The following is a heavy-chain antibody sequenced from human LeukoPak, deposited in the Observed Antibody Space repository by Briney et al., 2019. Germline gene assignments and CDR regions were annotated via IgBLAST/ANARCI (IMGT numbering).Heavy chain of an antibody. Sequence: GGSLRLSCAASGFTFSSYGMHWVRQAPGKGLEWVAFIRYDGSNKYYADSVKGRFTISRDNSENTLYLQMNSLRAEDTAVYYCARAGTLYGSGSYPPHFDYWGQGTLVTVSS. CDR2: IRYDGSNK. CDR3: ARAGTLYGSGSYPPHFDY. J-gene: IGHJ4*02. D-gene: IGHD3-10*01. CDR1: GFTFSSYG. V-gene: IGHV3-30*02.